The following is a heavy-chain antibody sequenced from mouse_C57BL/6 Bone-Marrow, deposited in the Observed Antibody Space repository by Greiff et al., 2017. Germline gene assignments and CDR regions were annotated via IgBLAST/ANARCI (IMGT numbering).Heavy chain of an antibody. Sequence: QVQLQQPGAELVKPGASVKLSCKASGYTFTSYWMQWVKQRPGQGLEWIGEIDPSDSYTNYNQKFKGKATLTVDTSSSTAYMQLSSLTSGDSAVYYCARSGATGPYYFDYWGQGTTLTVSS. CDR2: IDPSDSYT. D-gene: IGHD4-1*02. CDR3: ARSGATGPYYFDY. CDR1: GYTFTSYW. V-gene: IGHV1-50*01. J-gene: IGHJ2*01.